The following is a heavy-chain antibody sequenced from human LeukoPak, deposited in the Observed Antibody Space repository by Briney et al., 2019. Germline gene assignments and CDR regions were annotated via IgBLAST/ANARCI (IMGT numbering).Heavy chain of an antibody. CDR2: ISGSGGST. D-gene: IGHD3-22*01. J-gene: IGHJ3*02. Sequence: PGGSLRLSCAASGFTFSSYAMSWVRQAPGKGLEWVSAISGSGGSTYYADFVKGRFTISRDNSKNTLYLQMNSLRAEDTAVYYCAKRRITMIVVVSDAFDIWGQGTMVTVSS. CDR3: AKRRITMIVVVSDAFDI. V-gene: IGHV3-23*01. CDR1: GFTFSSYA.